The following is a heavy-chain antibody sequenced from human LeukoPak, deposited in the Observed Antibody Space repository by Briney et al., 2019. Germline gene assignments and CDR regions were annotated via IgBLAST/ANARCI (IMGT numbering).Heavy chain of an antibody. J-gene: IGHJ3*02. CDR3: ARRLYYYDSSGSPVSSHAFDI. CDR1: GYSFTSYW. CDR2: IYPGDSDT. V-gene: IGHV5-51*01. Sequence: GESLKISCKGSGYSFTSYWIGWVRQMPGKGLEWMGIIYPGDSDTRYSPSFQGQVTISADKPISTAYLQWSSLKASDTAMYYCARRLYYYDSSGSPVSSHAFDIWGQGTMVTVSS. D-gene: IGHD3-22*01.